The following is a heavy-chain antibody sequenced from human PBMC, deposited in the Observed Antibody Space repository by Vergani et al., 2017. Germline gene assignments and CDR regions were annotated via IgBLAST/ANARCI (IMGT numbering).Heavy chain of an antibody. Sequence: QVQLQESGPGLVKPSQTLSLTCTVSGGSISSGDNYWSLIRQPPGKGLEWIRYIYYSGSTYYNPSLKSRVTISVETAKNQFSLKLSSVTAADTAVYYCSRYVSTAMGIRYWGQGTLVTVSS. CDR2: IYYSGST. V-gene: IGHV4-30-4*08. J-gene: IGHJ4*02. CDR1: GGSISSGDNY. CDR3: SRYVSTAMGIRY. D-gene: IGHD5-18*01.